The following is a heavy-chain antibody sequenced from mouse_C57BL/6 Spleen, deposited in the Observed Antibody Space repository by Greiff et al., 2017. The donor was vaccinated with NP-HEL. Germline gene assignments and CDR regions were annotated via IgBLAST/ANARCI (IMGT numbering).Heavy chain of an antibody. CDR2: IDPSDSYT. Sequence: QVQLQQPGAELVMPGASVKLSCKASGYTFTSYWMHWVKQRPGQGLEWIGEIDPSDSYTNYNQKFKGKSTLTVDKSSSTAYMQLSSLTSEDSAVYYCARSQLGRGWFAYWGQGTLVTVSA. D-gene: IGHD4-1*02. CDR3: ARSQLGRGWFAY. V-gene: IGHV1-69*01. CDR1: GYTFTSYW. J-gene: IGHJ3*01.